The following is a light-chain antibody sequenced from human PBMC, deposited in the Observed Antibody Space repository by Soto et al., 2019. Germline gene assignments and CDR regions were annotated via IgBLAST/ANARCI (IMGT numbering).Light chain of an antibody. J-gene: IGKJ1*01. CDR3: QQYNNWPPWT. V-gene: IGKV3-15*01. CDR2: DAS. CDR1: QSVSNN. Sequence: ILMTQSPATLSVSPGERATLSCRASQSVSNNLAWYQQKPGQAPRLLIYDASTRATGIPARFSGSGSGTEFNLTIGGLQSEDFAVYYCQQYNNWPPWTFGQGTKVEIK.